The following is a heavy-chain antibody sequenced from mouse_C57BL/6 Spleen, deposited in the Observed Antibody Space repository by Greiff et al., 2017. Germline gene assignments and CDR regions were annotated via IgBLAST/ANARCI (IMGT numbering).Heavy chain of an antibody. CDR2: IDPEPGGT. CDR3: TGMGGNYCYWADY. CDR1: GYTFTDYE. J-gene: IGHJ4*01. D-gene: IGHD2-12*01. V-gene: IGHV1-15*01. Sequence: QVQLKEPGAELVRPGASVTLSCKASGYTFTDYEMHWVKQTPVHGLEWIGAIDPEPGGTDYNQKFQGKAILTADKSSSTAYMELRSLPSEDSAVFYCTGMGGNYCYWADYGCQGTSVTVSS.